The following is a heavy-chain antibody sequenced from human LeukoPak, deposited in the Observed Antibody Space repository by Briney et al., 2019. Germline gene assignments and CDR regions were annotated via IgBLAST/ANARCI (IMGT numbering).Heavy chain of an antibody. CDR1: GYTSTGYY. V-gene: IGHV1-2*04. D-gene: IGHD2-15*01. CDR2: INPNSGGT. J-gene: IGHJ5*02. Sequence: ASVKVSCKASGYTSTGYYMHWVRQAPGQGLEWMGWINPNSGGTNYAQKFQGWVTMTRDTSISPAYMELSRLRSDDTAVYYCARGGCSGGSCYGGFWFDPWGQGTLVTVSS. CDR3: ARGGCSGGSCYGGFWFDP.